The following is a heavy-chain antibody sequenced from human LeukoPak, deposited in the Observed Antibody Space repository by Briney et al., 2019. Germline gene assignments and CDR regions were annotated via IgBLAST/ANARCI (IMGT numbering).Heavy chain of an antibody. V-gene: IGHV1-8*01. Sequence: ASVKVSCKASGYTFTSYDINWVRQATGQGLEWMGWMNPNSGNTGYAQKFQGRVTMTRNTSISTAYMELSSLRSEDTAVYYCARGQRNWNYGSYYFDYWGQGTLVTVSS. J-gene: IGHJ4*02. D-gene: IGHD1-7*01. CDR2: MNPNSGNT. CDR3: ARGQRNWNYGSYYFDY. CDR1: GYTFTSYD.